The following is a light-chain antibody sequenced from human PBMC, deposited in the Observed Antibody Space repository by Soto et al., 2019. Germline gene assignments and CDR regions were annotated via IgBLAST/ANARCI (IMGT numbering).Light chain of an antibody. V-gene: IGLV2-14*01. Sequence: QSALTQPASVCGSPGQSITISCTGTSGDVGGYNYVSWYQQYPGNAPKLLIYEVSNRPSGVSNRFSGSKSGNTASLTISGLQAEDEADYYCSSYTSNSPYVLGTGTKLTVL. CDR2: EVS. J-gene: IGLJ1*01. CDR1: SGDVGGYNY. CDR3: SSYTSNSPYV.